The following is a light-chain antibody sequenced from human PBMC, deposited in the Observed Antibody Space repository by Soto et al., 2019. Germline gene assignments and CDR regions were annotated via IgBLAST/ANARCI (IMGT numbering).Light chain of an antibody. CDR2: GAS. V-gene: IGKV3D-15*01. CDR1: QSISSN. J-gene: IGKJ5*01. CDR3: QQYNKWPPIT. Sequence: EIVMTQSPATLSVSPGERATLSCRASQSISSNLAWYQQKPGQAPRLLISGASTRATGIPARFGGSGSGTEFTLTISSLQSEDSAVYYCQQYNKWPPITFGQGTRLEIK.